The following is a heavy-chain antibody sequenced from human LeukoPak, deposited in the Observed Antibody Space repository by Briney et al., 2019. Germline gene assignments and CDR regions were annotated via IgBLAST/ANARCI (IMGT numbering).Heavy chain of an antibody. CDR2: IYTSGST. J-gene: IGHJ6*03. CDR3: ARDQAAAGINYYYYYMDV. CDR1: GDSISSNSYY. V-gene: IGHV4-39*07. D-gene: IGHD6-13*01. Sequence: PSETLSLTCTVSGDSISSNSYYWGWIRQPPGKGLEWIGSIYTSGSTNYNPSPKSRVTISVDTSKNQFSLKLSSVTAADTAVYYCARDQAAAGINYYYYYMDVWGKGTTVTISS.